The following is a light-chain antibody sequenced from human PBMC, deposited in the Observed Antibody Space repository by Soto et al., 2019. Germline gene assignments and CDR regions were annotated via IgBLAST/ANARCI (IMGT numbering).Light chain of an antibody. CDR1: QSVSSNY. CDR2: GAS. V-gene: IGKV3-20*01. Sequence: EIVLTQSPGTLSLSPGERATLSCRASQSVSSNYLAWYQQKPGQAPRLLIYGASSRPTGIPDRFSGSGSGTDFTLTISRLKPEDFAVYYCQQYGSSSTFGQGTRLEVK. J-gene: IGKJ5*01. CDR3: QQYGSSST.